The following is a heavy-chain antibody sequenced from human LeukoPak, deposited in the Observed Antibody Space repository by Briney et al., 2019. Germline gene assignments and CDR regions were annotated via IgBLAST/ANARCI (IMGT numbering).Heavy chain of an antibody. D-gene: IGHD5-18*01. CDR3: ARRLGGYSYGYRSYFDY. CDR2: INHSGST. CDR1: GGSFSGYY. Sequence: SETLSLTCAVNGGSFSGYYWSWIRQPPGKGLEWIGEINHSGSTNYNPSLKSRVTISVDTSKNQFSLKLSSVTAADTAVYYCARRLGGYSYGYRSYFDYWGQGTLVTVSS. V-gene: IGHV4-34*01. J-gene: IGHJ4*02.